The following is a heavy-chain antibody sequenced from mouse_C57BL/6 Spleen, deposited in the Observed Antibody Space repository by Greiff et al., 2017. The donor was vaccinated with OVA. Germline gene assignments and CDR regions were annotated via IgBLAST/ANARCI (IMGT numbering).Heavy chain of an antibody. CDR3: ARGDDYDEYYAMDY. Sequence: EVQLVESGGGLVKPGGSLKLSCAASGFTFSDYGMHWVRQAPEKGLEWVAYISSGSSTIYYADTVKGRFTISRDNAKNTLFLQMTSLRSEDTAMYYCARGDDYDEYYAMDYWGQGTSVTVSS. J-gene: IGHJ4*01. CDR2: ISSGSSTI. V-gene: IGHV5-17*01. D-gene: IGHD2-4*01. CDR1: GFTFSDYG.